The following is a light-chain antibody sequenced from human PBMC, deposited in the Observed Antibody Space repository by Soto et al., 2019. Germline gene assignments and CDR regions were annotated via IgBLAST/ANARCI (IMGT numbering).Light chain of an antibody. Sequence: DIQMTQSPSTLSASVGDRVTITCRASQNVNRWLAWYQQRPGKAPNLLIHKASTLEVGVPSRFSGSAFGTEFTLTISSLQPDDFAVYFCLQYNVYPLSFGGGTKVDIK. V-gene: IGKV1-5*03. J-gene: IGKJ4*01. CDR3: LQYNVYPLS. CDR1: QNVNRW. CDR2: KAS.